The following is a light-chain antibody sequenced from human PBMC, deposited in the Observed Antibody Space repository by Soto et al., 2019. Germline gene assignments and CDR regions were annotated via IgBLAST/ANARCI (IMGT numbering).Light chain of an antibody. Sequence: DIQMTQSPSSLSASVGDRVSITCRASQSINTRLNWFQQKPGEAPNLLIYAASILHNGVPSRFSGSGAGTDFTLSISSLQPEDVANYYCQQSYTPPVTFGQGTRLDIK. V-gene: IGKV1-39*01. CDR2: AAS. CDR1: QSINTR. J-gene: IGKJ5*01. CDR3: QQSYTPPVT.